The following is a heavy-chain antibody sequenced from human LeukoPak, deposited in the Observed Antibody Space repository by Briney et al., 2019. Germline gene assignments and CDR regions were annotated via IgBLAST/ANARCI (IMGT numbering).Heavy chain of an antibody. Sequence: PGGSLRLSCAASGLTVSSSYMSWVRQASGKGLEWVSIIYIGDNPHYADSVKGRFTISRHNSKNTLYLQMNNLRAEDTAVYYCARVRPWVFDYWGQGTLVTVSS. CDR1: GLTVSSSY. CDR3: ARVRPWVFDY. CDR2: IYIGDNP. J-gene: IGHJ4*02. V-gene: IGHV3-53*04.